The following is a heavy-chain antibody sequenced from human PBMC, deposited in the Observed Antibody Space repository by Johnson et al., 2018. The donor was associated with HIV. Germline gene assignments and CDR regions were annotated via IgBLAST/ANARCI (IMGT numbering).Heavy chain of an antibody. CDR2: ISYDGSNK. CDR3: AKESETYGGNIGFQHAFDI. Sequence: QVQLVESGGGVVQPGRSLRLSCAASGFTFSSYAMHWVRQAPGKGLEWVAVISYDGSNKYYADSVKDRFTVSRDNSKNTLYLQMNSLRADDTAVYYCAKESETYGGNIGFQHAFDIWGQGTMVTVSS. D-gene: IGHD4-23*01. J-gene: IGHJ3*02. V-gene: IGHV3-30*04. CDR1: GFTFSSYA.